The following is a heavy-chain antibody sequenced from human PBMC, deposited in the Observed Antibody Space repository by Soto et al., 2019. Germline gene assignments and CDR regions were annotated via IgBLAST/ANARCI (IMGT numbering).Heavy chain of an antibody. CDR3: ARGLSSGWATLAYYYYGMDV. Sequence: ASVKVSCKASGYTFTSYGISWVRQAPGQGLEWMGWISAYNGNTNYAQKLQGRVTMTTDTSTSTAYMELRSLRSDDTAVYYCARGLSSGWATLAYYYYGMDVWGQGTTVTVSS. CDR1: GYTFTSYG. J-gene: IGHJ6*02. D-gene: IGHD6-19*01. CDR2: ISAYNGNT. V-gene: IGHV1-18*01.